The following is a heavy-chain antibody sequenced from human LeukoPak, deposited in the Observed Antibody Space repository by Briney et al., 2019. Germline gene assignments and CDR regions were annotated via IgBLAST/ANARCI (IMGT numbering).Heavy chain of an antibody. D-gene: IGHD3-22*01. CDR3: AKGDDSSGYYPGGADY. V-gene: IGHV3-23*01. J-gene: IGHJ4*02. CDR2: ISGSGGST. CDR1: GFTFSSYA. Sequence: QSGGSLRLSCAGSGFTFSSYAMSWVRQAPGKGLEWVSAISGSGGSTYYADSVKGRFTISRDNSKNTLYLQTNSLRAEDTAVYYCAKGDDSSGYYPGGADYWGQGTLVTVSS.